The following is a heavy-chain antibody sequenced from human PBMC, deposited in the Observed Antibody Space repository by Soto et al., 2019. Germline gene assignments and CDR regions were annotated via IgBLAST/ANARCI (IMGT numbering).Heavy chain of an antibody. CDR1: GGSFSGYY. J-gene: IGHJ5*02. CDR2: INHSGST. V-gene: IGHV4-34*01. Sequence: PSETLSLTCAVYGGSFSGYYWSWIRQPPGKGLEWIGEINHSGSTDYNPSLKSRVTISVDTSKNQFSLKLSSVTAADTAVYYCATMVRGVRSWGQGTLVTVSS. CDR3: ATMVRGVRS. D-gene: IGHD3-10*01.